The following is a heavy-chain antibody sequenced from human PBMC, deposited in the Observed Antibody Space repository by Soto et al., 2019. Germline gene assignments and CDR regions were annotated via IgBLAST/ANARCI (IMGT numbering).Heavy chain of an antibody. J-gene: IGHJ4*02. CDR3: AKDAGRVLRYFDWSTPSYYFDY. CDR2: ISGSGGST. V-gene: IGHV3-23*01. D-gene: IGHD3-9*01. Sequence: GGSLRLSCAASGFTFSSYAMSWVRQSPGKGLEWVSAISGSGGSTYYADSVKGRFTISRDNSKNTLYLQMNSLRAEDTAVYYCAKDAGRVLRYFDWSTPSYYFDYWGQGTLVTVSS. CDR1: GFTFSSYA.